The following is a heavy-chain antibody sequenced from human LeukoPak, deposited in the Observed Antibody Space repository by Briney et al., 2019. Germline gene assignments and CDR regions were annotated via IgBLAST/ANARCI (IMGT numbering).Heavy chain of an antibody. CDR1: GFTFSSYE. CDR3: ARVGVEFDLDY. J-gene: IGHJ4*02. Sequence: PGGSLRLSCAASGFTFSSYEMNWVRQAPGKGLEWVSYISSSGSTIYYADSVKGRFTISRDNAKNSLYLQMNSLRAEDTAVYYCARVGVEFDLDYWGQGTLVTVSS. V-gene: IGHV3-48*03. D-gene: IGHD5-24*01. CDR2: ISSSGSTI.